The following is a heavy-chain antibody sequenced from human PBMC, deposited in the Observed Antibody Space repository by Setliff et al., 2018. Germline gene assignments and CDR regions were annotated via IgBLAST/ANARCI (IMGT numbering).Heavy chain of an antibody. CDR3: ARDKFGNSGGLYC. J-gene: IGHJ4*02. V-gene: IGHV3-23*01. CDR2: IHVSGGTT. CDR1: TFTFSKYA. Sequence: PGESLKISCAGSTFTFSKYAVTWVRQAPGKGLEWVSSIHVSGGTTYYADSVKGRFSVFRDNSKNTLYLQMSSLRPDDAAMYYCARDKFGNSGGLYCWGQGTLVTVSS. D-gene: IGHD3-10*01.